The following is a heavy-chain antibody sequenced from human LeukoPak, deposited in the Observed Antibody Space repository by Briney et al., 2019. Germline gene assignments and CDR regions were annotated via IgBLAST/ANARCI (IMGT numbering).Heavy chain of an antibody. CDR2: MNPNSGIT. V-gene: IGHV1-8*01. D-gene: IGHD3-22*01. CDR1: GYTFISYD. CDR3: ARGLYYYDSNGRTPYDY. J-gene: IGHJ4*02. Sequence: ASXXVSCKASGYTFISYDINWVRQATGQGLEWMGWMNPNSGITGYAQKFQGRVSMTRNTSIGTACMELSSLKSEDTAVYYCARGLYYYDSNGRTPYDYWGQGTLVTVSS.